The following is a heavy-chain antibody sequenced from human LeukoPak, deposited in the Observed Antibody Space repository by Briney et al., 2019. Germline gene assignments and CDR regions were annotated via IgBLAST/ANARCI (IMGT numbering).Heavy chain of an antibody. CDR3: ARTRTTTNGFDM. CDR1: GFTFSSYE. V-gene: IGHV3-48*03. D-gene: IGHD4-17*01. Sequence: GGSLRLSCAASGFTFSSYEMNWVRQAPGKGLEWVSYISSSGSTIYYADSVKGRFTISRDNSKNTLYLQMNSLRVEDTAVYYCARTRTTTNGFDMWGQGTMVTVSS. CDR2: ISSSGSTI. J-gene: IGHJ3*02.